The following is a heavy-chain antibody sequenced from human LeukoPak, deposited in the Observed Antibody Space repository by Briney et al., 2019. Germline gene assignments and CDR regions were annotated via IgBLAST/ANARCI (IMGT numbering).Heavy chain of an antibody. D-gene: IGHD3-16*02. CDR1: GFPFGIYA. CDR2: ISRGAIDI. CDR3: TKEVWGSYPD. J-gene: IGHJ4*02. V-gene: IGHV3-23*01. Sequence: AGGSLRLSCAASGFPFGIYAMTWVRQAPGKWLEWVSAISRGAIDIYYADSVQGRFTISRDDSKNAVYLQMNNLRSEDTAVYYCTKEVWGSYPDWGQGTLVTVSS.